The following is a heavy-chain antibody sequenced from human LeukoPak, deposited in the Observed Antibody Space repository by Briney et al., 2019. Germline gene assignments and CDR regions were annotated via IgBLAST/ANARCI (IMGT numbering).Heavy chain of an antibody. Sequence: PGGSLRLSCAASGFTFSSYEMNWVRQAPGKGLEWVSYISRSGSTIYYADSVKGRFTISRDDSKNTLYLQMGSLRAEDMAVYYCARVGHYYGPGSYYPYFDYWGQGTLVTVSS. J-gene: IGHJ4*02. V-gene: IGHV3-48*03. CDR1: GFTFSSYE. CDR2: ISRSGSTI. CDR3: ARVGHYYGPGSYYPYFDY. D-gene: IGHD3-10*01.